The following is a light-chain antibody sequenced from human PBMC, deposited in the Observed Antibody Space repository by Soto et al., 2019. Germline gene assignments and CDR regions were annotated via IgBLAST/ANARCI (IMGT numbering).Light chain of an antibody. J-gene: IGKJ2*01. CDR1: QSVSSSY. CDR3: QRSGGSPGT. V-gene: IGKV3-20*01. Sequence: IVWTQSPGTLSLSPGERATLSCRASQSVSSSYLAWYQQKPGQPPRLLIYGASNRATGVPDRFSGSGSGTDFTLTISRLEPEDFAVYYCQRSGGSPGTFSQGTKLEIK. CDR2: GAS.